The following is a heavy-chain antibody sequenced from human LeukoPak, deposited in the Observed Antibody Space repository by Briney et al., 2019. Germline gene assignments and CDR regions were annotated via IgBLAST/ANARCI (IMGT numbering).Heavy chain of an antibody. V-gene: IGHV1-2*02. CDR1: GYTFTGYY. J-gene: IGHJ3*02. Sequence: ASVKVSCKASGYTFTGYYMHWVRQAPGQGLEWMGWINPDSGGTNYAQKFQGRVSMTRDTSISTAYMELSRLRSDDTAVYYCARDRGDGAFDIWGQGTMVTVSS. CDR2: INPDSGGT. CDR3: ARDRGDGAFDI. D-gene: IGHD2-21*02.